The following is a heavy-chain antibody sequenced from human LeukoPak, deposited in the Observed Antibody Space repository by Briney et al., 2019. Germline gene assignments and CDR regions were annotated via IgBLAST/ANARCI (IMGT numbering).Heavy chain of an antibody. Sequence: ASVNVSFTASGYTCTVYYMLWVRQAPGQGLEWMGWINPNSGGTNYAQKFQGRVTMTRDTSISTAYMELSRLRSDDTAVYYCASLIEWELPSGLFWFDPWGQGTLVTVSS. D-gene: IGHD1-26*01. J-gene: IGHJ5*02. CDR3: ASLIEWELPSGLFWFDP. CDR2: INPNSGGT. CDR1: GYTCTVYY. V-gene: IGHV1-2*02.